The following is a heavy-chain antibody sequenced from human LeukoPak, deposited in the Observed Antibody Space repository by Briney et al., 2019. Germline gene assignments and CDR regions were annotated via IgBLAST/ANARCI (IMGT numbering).Heavy chain of an antibody. V-gene: IGHV3-48*04. CDR3: TSWGDTTAEYFQR. J-gene: IGHJ1*01. Sequence: PGGSLRLSCAASGFTFSNYNMNWVRQAPGKGLEWVSYITGTTGIYYADSVKGRFTISRDNAQNSMYLQMNSLRVEDTAVYYCTSWGDTTAEYFQRWGQGTLVTVSS. D-gene: IGHD2-21*02. CDR2: ITGTTGI. CDR1: GFTFSNYN.